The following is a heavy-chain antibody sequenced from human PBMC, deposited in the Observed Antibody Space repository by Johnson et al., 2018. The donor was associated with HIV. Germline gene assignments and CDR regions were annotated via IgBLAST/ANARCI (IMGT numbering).Heavy chain of an antibody. CDR3: ARAPIAAAGTKKDWAFDI. Sequence: VQLVESGGGLVQPGGSLRLSCAASGFTFSSYWMHWVRQAPGKGLVWVSRINSDGSSTSYADSVKGRFTISRDNAKNTLYLQMNSLIAEDTAVYYCARAPIAAAGTKKDWAFDIWGQGTMVTVSS. J-gene: IGHJ3*02. D-gene: IGHD6-13*01. V-gene: IGHV3-74*02. CDR2: INSDGSST. CDR1: GFTFSSYW.